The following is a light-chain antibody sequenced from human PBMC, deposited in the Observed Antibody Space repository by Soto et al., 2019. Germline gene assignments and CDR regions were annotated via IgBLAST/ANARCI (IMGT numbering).Light chain of an antibody. Sequence: ELVWTQSPATLSLSPGERATLSCRASQSVSSYLAWYQQTPGQAPRLLIYDAFNRATGIPARFSGSGSGTDFTLTISSLEPEDFAVYYCQQRSNWPLTFGGGTKVDI. J-gene: IGKJ4*01. CDR1: QSVSSY. V-gene: IGKV3-11*01. CDR2: DAF. CDR3: QQRSNWPLT.